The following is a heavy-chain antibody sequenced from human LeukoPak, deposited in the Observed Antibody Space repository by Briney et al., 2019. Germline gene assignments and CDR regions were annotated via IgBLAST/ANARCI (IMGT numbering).Heavy chain of an antibody. CDR3: ARDNDWTKEYNWFDP. Sequence: GGSLRLSCAASGFTFSSYWMSWVRQAPGKGLEWVANIKQDGSEKYYVDSVKGRFTISRDNAKNSLYLQMNSLRAEDTAVYYCARDNDWTKEYNWFDPWGQGTLVTVSS. V-gene: IGHV3-7*01. D-gene: IGHD3-9*01. J-gene: IGHJ5*02. CDR2: IKQDGSEK. CDR1: GFTFSSYW.